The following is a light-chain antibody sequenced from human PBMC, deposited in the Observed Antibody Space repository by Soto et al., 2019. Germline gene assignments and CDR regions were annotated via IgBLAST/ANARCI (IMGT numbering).Light chain of an antibody. CDR2: AAS. Sequence: DIPMTQSPSSLSASVGHRVTITCRASQGISHYLAWYQQKPGKVPKLLIYAASTLQSGVPSRFSGSGSGTDFTLNISSLQPEYVATYYCQKYTSAPRTFGQGTKVEI. CDR1: QGISHY. J-gene: IGKJ1*01. V-gene: IGKV1-27*01. CDR3: QKYTSAPRT.